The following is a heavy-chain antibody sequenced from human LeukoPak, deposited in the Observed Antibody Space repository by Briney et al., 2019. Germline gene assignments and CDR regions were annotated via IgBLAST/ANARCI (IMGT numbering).Heavy chain of an antibody. V-gene: IGHV3-20*04. Sequence: GGSLRLSCAASGFTFDDYGMSWVRQAPGKGLEWVSGINWNGGSTGYADSVKGRFTISRDNSKNTLYLQMNSLRAEDTAVYYCAKTVGYCSGGSCQTAYYYYYMDVWGKGTTVTISS. CDR3: AKTVGYCSGGSCQTAYYYYYMDV. D-gene: IGHD2-15*01. J-gene: IGHJ6*03. CDR2: INWNGGST. CDR1: GFTFDDYG.